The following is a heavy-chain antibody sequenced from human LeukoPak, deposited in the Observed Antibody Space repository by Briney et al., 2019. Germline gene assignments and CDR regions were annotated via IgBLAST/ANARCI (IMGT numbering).Heavy chain of an antibody. D-gene: IGHD4-17*01. CDR2: IYYSGST. V-gene: IGHV4-59*08. CDR1: GGSISSYY. CDR3: ARLCDLGDGDYSDAFDI. Sequence: KPSETLSLTCTVSGGSISSYYWSWIRQPPGKGLEWIGYIYYSGSTNYNPSLKSRVTISVDTSKNQFSLKLSSVTAADTAVYYCARLCDLGDGDYSDAFDIWGQGTMVTVSS. J-gene: IGHJ3*02.